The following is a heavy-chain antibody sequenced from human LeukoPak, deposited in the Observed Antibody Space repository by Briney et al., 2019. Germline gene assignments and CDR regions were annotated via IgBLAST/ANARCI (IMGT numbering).Heavy chain of an antibody. J-gene: IGHJ4*02. CDR3: ARVFDS. Sequence: PGGSLRLSCAASGFTFSDYYMSWIRQPPGKGLEWIGEINHSGSTNYNPSLKSRVTISVDTSKNQFSLKLTSVTAADTAVYYCARVFDSWGQGTLVTVSS. V-gene: IGHV4-34*01. CDR2: INHSGST. CDR1: GFTFSDYY.